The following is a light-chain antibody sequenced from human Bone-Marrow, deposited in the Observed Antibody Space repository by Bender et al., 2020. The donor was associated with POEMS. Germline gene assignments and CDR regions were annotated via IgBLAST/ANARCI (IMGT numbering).Light chain of an antibody. CDR3: SSYAGDYNLV. CDR2: DVS. J-gene: IGLJ3*02. CDR1: SSDVGGYDY. Sequence: QSDLTQPASVSGSRGQSITISCTGTSSDVGGYDYVSWYQQHPGKAPKLMISDVSKRPSGVPDRFSGSKSGNTASLTVSGLQAEDEADYYCSSYAGDYNLVFGGGTKLTVL. V-gene: IGLV2-8*01.